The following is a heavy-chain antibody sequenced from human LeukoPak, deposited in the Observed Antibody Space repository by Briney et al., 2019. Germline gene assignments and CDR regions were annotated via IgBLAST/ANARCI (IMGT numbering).Heavy chain of an antibody. CDR3: AKDFSSITMIVVVLDY. J-gene: IGHJ4*02. V-gene: IGHV3-23*01. Sequence: PGGSLRLSCAASGFTFSSYAMSWARQAPGKGLEWVSAISGSGGSTYYADSVKGRFTISRDNSKSTLYLQMNSLRAEDTAVYYCAKDFSSITMIVVVLDYWGQGTLVTVSS. CDR1: GFTFSSYA. CDR2: ISGSGGST. D-gene: IGHD3-22*01.